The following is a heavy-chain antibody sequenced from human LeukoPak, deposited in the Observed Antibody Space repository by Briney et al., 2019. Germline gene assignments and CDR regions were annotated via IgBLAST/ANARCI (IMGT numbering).Heavy chain of an antibody. V-gene: IGHV4-59*01. CDR3: ARLGGSDRQH. Sequence: SETLSLTCTVSGGSISRYYWSWIRQPPGKGLEWIGYIYYSGSTNYNPSLKSRVTISVDTSKNQFSLKLSSVTAADTAVYYCARLGGSDRQHWGQGTLVTVSS. CDR1: GGSISRYY. CDR2: IYYSGST. D-gene: IGHD1-26*01. J-gene: IGHJ1*01.